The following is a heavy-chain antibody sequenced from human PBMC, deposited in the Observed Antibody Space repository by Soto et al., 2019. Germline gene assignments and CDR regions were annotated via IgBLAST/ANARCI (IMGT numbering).Heavy chain of an antibody. Sequence: SETLSLTCNVSGGSISSYYCSWIRQPPGKGLEWIGYTSYRGSTYYNPFLKSRVTISVDTSRNQFSLKLSSVTAADTAVYYCARGDIYLDYWGQGTLVTVSS. CDR3: ARGDIYLDY. CDR2: TSYRGST. D-gene: IGHD2-21*01. V-gene: IGHV4-59*08. J-gene: IGHJ4*02. CDR1: GGSISSYY.